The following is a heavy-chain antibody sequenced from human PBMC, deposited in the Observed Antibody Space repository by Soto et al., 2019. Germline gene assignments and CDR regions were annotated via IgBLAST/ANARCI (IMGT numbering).Heavy chain of an antibody. CDR1: GYTFTSYG. CDR3: ARVDGFFVVVPAAMNAFDI. V-gene: IGHV1-18*01. Sequence: ASVNVSCKASGYTFTSYGISWVRQAPGQGLEWMGWISAYNGNTNYAQKLQGRVTMTTDTSTSTAYMELRSLRSDDTAVYYCARVDGFFVVVPAAMNAFDIWGQGTMVTVSS. D-gene: IGHD2-2*01. CDR2: ISAYNGNT. J-gene: IGHJ3*02.